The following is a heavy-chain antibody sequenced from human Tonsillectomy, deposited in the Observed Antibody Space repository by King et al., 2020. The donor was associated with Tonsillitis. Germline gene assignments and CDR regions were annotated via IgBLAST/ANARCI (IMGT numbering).Heavy chain of an antibody. D-gene: IGHD3-16*01. CDR1: GDTFTGYY. J-gene: IGHJ4*02. Sequence: QLVQSGAEVKKPWASVKVSCKASGDTFTGYYMHSVRQAPGQGLEWMGLINPNSGGTNYAQKFQGRVTMTRDTSISTAYMELSRLRSDDTAVYYCARGNYDYVWGNYEVDYWGQGTLVTVSS. CDR3: ARGNYDYVWGNYEVDY. CDR2: INPNSGGT. V-gene: IGHV1-2*02.